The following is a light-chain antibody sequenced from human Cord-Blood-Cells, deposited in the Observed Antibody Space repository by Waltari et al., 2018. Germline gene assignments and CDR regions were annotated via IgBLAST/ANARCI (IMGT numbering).Light chain of an antibody. CDR3: SSYTSSSTRV. Sequence: QSALTQPASVSGSPGQSITISCTGTSSDVGGYNYVSWYQQHPGTAPKLMIYDVSNRPSGVSNLFSGSKSGNTASLTISGLQAEDEADYYCSSYTSSSTRVFGTGTKVTVL. CDR2: DVS. J-gene: IGLJ1*01. CDR1: SSDVGGYNY. V-gene: IGLV2-14*03.